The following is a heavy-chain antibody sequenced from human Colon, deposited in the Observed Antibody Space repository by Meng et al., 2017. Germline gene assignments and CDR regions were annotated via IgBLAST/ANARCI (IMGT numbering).Heavy chain of an antibody. CDR1: GGSISSSQW. CDR2: IYLGGSP. Sequence: QVQLQGSGPGLVEPSGTLSLPCEVSGGSISSSQWWSWVRQPPGKGLEWIGQIYLGGSPAYSPSLESRITMSVDKSNNQFSLRLRSVTAADTAIYYCARHGGWHFDYWGQGTLVTVSS. CDR3: ARHGGWHFDY. J-gene: IGHJ4*02. V-gene: IGHV4-4*02. D-gene: IGHD6-19*01.